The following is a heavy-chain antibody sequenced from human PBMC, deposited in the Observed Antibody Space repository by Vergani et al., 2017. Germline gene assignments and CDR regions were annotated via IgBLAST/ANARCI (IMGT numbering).Heavy chain of an antibody. Sequence: QVQLQQWGAGLLKPSETLSLTCAVYGGSFSGYYWSWIRQPPGKGLEWIGEINHSGSTNYNPSLKSRVTILVDTSKNQFSLKLSSVTAADTAVYYCASNGYYCLDYWGRGTLVTVSS. CDR1: GGSFSGYY. V-gene: IGHV4-34*01. J-gene: IGHJ4*02. CDR2: INHSGST. D-gene: IGHD3-22*01. CDR3: ASNGYYCLDY.